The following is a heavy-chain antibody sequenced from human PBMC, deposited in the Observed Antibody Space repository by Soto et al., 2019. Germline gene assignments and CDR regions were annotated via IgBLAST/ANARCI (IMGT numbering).Heavy chain of an antibody. Sequence: SPTLSLPCAISGDRVSSNSAAWNWIRQSPSRGLEWLGRTYYRSKWYNDYAVSVKSRITINPDTSKNQFSLQLNSVTPEDTAVYYCARDSAGTKAGRSFDYWGQGTLVTVSS. CDR1: GDRVSSNSAA. V-gene: IGHV6-1*01. D-gene: IGHD1-7*01. J-gene: IGHJ4*02. CDR2: TYYRSKWYN. CDR3: ARDSAGTKAGRSFDY.